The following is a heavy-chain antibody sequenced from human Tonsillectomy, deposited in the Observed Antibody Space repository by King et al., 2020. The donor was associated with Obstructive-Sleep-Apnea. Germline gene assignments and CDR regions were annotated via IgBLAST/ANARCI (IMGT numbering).Heavy chain of an antibody. D-gene: IGHD6-13*01. CDR2: ISTSDNYI. CDR1: GFTFSNYR. V-gene: IGHV3-21*01. CDR3: AREDSTILDY. Sequence: VQLVESGGGLVKPGGSQRLSCAASGFTFSNYRMNWVRQAPGKGLEWVSSISTSDNYIYYADSVKGRFTISRDNAKNSLYLQMNSLRAEDTAVYYCAREDSTILDYWGQGTLVTVSS. J-gene: IGHJ4*02.